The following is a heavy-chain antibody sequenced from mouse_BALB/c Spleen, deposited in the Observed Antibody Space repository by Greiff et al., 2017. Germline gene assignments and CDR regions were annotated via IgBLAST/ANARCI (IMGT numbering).Heavy chain of an antibody. CDR2: IYPGDGDT. J-gene: IGHJ2*01. D-gene: IGHD2-2*01. V-gene: IGHV1-87*01. CDR1: GYTFTSYW. Sequence: QVHVKQSGAELARPGASVKLSCKASGYTFTSYWMQWVKQRPGQGLEWIGAIYPGDGDTRYTQKFKGKATLTADKSSSTAYMQLSSLASEDSAVYYCEGDGYDEGGHYFDYWGQGTTLTVSS. CDR3: EGDGYDEGGHYFDY.